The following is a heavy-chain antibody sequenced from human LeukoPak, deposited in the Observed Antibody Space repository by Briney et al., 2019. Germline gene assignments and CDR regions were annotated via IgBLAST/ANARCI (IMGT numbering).Heavy chain of an antibody. CDR2: ISGSGGST. D-gene: IGHD5-18*01. CDR3: AKGLRIREDYFDY. J-gene: IGHJ4*02. CDR1: GFTFSNYA. V-gene: IGHV3-23*01. Sequence: GGSLRLSCAASGFTFSNYAMSWVRQAPGKGLEWVSTISGSGGSTYYADSVKGRFTISRDNSKNTLYLQMNSLRAEDTAVYYCAKGLRIREDYFDYWGQGTLVTVSS.